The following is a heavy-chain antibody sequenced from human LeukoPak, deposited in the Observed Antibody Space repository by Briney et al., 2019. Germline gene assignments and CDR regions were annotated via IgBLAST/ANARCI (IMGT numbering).Heavy chain of an antibody. Sequence: SVKVSCKASGGTLSSYAISWVRQAPGQGLEWMGGIIPIFGTANYAQKFQGRVTITADESTSTAYMELSSLRSEDTAVYYCARDGYGDFDAFDIWGQGTMVTVSS. CDR2: IIPIFGTA. CDR1: GGTLSSYA. CDR3: ARDGYGDFDAFDI. V-gene: IGHV1-69*13. J-gene: IGHJ3*02. D-gene: IGHD4-17*01.